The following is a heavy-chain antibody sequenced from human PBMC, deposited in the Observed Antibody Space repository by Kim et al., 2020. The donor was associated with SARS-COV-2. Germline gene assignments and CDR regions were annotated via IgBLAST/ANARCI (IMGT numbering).Heavy chain of an antibody. D-gene: IGHD3-10*01. CDR2: IYHSGST. Sequence: SETLSLTCAVSGGSISSSNLWSWVRQPPGKGLEWIGEIYHSGSTNYNPSLKSRVTISVDKSKNQFSLKLSSVTAADTAVYYCARSTGALNWFDPWGQGTLVTVSS. V-gene: IGHV4-4*02. J-gene: IGHJ5*02. CDR3: ARSTGALNWFDP. CDR1: GGSISSSNL.